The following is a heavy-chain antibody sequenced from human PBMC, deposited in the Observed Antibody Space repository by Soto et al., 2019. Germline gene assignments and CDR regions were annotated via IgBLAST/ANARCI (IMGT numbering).Heavy chain of an antibody. CDR2: IDSDGSRI. J-gene: IGHJ4*02. D-gene: IGHD2-15*01. CDR3: VRTSLVVAVATREDF. V-gene: IGHV3-74*01. CDR1: GFPFRNYW. Sequence: EVQLVESGGGLVQPGESLTLSCAASGFPFRNYWMHWVRQAPGKGLVWVSRIDSDGSRITYADFVKGRFTISRDNAKNMVYLHMNSLTAEDTAVYYCVRTSLVVAVATREDFWGQGTLVTVSA.